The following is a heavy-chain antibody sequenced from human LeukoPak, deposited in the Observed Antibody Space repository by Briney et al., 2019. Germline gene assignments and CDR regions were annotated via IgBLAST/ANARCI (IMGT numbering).Heavy chain of an antibody. D-gene: IGHD3-10*01. J-gene: IGHJ4*02. CDR1: GFTFGDYA. V-gene: IGHV3-49*03. Sequence: GGSLRLSCTGSGFTFGDYAMSWFRQAPGKGLEWVGFIRSKAYGGTTEYPASVKGRFTISRDDSKSIAYLQMNSLKTEDTGVYYCTRDDGWSGDYWGQGTLVTVSS. CDR3: TRDDGWSGDY. CDR2: IRSKAYGGTT.